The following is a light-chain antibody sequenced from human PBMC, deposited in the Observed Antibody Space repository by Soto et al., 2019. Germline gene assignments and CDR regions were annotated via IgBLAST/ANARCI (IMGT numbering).Light chain of an antibody. CDR1: QSISSW. V-gene: IGKV1-5*03. CDR2: KAS. CDR3: QQYNSWWT. J-gene: IGKJ2*02. Sequence: DIQMTQSPSTLSASVGDRVTITCRASQSISSWLAWYQQKPGKAPKLLIYKASSLESGVPARFSGSGSGTEFTLTISSLHPDDFATYYGQQYNSWWTFGQGTKLEIK.